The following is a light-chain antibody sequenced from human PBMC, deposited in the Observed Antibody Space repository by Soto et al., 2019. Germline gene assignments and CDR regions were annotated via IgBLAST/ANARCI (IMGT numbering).Light chain of an antibody. J-gene: IGKJ1*01. CDR1: QDISNY. CDR3: QQSYSTPRA. V-gene: IGKV1-39*01. Sequence: DIQMTQSPSSLSASVGDRVTITCQASQDISNYLNWYQQKLGKAPKLLIYDASNLETGVPSRFSGSGSGTDFTLSIGSLQPEDFATYYCQQSYSTPRAFGQGTKVDIK. CDR2: DAS.